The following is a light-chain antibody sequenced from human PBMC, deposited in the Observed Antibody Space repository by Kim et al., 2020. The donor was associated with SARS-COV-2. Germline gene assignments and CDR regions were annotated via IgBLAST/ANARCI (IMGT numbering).Light chain of an antibody. CDR3: QQYNDWPYT. V-gene: IGKV3-15*01. Sequence: SVSPGDAATRAGRASQIFSSKLAWYQQKPGQTPRLLIFGASTRATGVPARFSGSGSWTEFTLTISSLQSEDFAVYYCQQYNDWPYTFGQGTKLEI. CDR2: GAS. CDR1: QIFSSK. J-gene: IGKJ2*01.